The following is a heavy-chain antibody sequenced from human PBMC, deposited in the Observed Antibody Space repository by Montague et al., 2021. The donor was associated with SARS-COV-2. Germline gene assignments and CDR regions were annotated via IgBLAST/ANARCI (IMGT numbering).Heavy chain of an antibody. D-gene: IGHD3-10*01. CDR2: IDWDDDK. J-gene: IGHJ4*02. CDR3: ARIYYGSGSSPLGY. CDR1: GSSLSTSGMC. Sequence: PALVKPTQTLTLTCTFSGSSLSTSGMCVSWIRQPPGKALEWLARIDWDDDKYYSTSLKTRLTISKDTSKNQVVLTMTNMDPVDTATYYCARIYYGSGSSPLGYWGQGTLVTVSS. V-gene: IGHV2-70*11.